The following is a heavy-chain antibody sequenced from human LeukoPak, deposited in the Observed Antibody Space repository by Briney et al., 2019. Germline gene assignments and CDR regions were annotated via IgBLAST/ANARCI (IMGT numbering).Heavy chain of an antibody. V-gene: IGHV1-8*01. Sequence: ASVKVSCKASGYTFTSYDINWVRQATGQGLEWMGWMNPNSGITGYAQKFQGRVTMTRNTSISTAYMELSSLRSEDTAVYYCARASRRAAAGLGRYFDYWGQGTLVTVSS. D-gene: IGHD6-13*01. J-gene: IGHJ4*02. CDR2: MNPNSGIT. CDR1: GYTFTSYD. CDR3: ARASRRAAAGLGRYFDY.